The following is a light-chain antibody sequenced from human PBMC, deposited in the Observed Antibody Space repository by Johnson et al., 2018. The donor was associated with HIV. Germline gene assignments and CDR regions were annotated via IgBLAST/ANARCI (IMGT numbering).Light chain of an antibody. J-gene: IGLJ1*01. V-gene: IGLV1-51*01. CDR3: ETWDSRLSGYYV. CDR2: DND. CDR1: SYNNGNNY. Sequence: QSVLTQPPSVSAAPGQKVTISCSGSSYNNGNNYVSWFQQLPGTAPKLLIYDNDKRPSGIPDRFSGSKSGTSATLGITGLQTGDEADYYCETWDSRLSGYYVFGSGTRLTVL.